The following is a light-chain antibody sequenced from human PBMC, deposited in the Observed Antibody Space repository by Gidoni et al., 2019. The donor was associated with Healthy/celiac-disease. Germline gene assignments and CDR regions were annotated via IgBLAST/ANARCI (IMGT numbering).Light chain of an antibody. J-gene: IGKJ1*01. CDR2: LGS. V-gene: IGKV2-28*01. Sequence: DIVMTQSPLSLPVTPGEPASISCRSSQSLLHSNGYNYLDWYLQKPGQSPQLLIYLGSNRASGVPDRFSGSGSGTDFTLKISRVEAEDVGVYYCMQALQTPWTFXXXTKVEIK. CDR3: MQALQTPWT. CDR1: QSLLHSNGYNY.